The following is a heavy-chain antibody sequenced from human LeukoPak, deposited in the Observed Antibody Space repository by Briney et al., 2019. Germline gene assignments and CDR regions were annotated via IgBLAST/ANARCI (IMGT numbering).Heavy chain of an antibody. V-gene: IGHV4-59*08. D-gene: IGHD6-19*01. Sequence: KPSETLSLPCSVSGGSISSYYWSWIRQSPGKGLEWIANINYSGSTRYNPSLKSRVTISVDTSKNQFSLRLSSVTAADTAVYYCARPYSSGWSGVFDIWGQGTVVTVSS. CDR1: GGSISSYY. CDR2: INYSGST. J-gene: IGHJ3*02. CDR3: ARPYSSGWSGVFDI.